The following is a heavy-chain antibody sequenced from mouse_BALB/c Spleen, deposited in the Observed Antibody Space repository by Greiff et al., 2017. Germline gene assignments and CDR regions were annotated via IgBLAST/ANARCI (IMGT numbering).Heavy chain of an antibody. D-gene: IGHD2-14*01. CDR2: ISSGSSTI. J-gene: IGHJ4*01. CDR3: ARSYYRYHYYAMDY. V-gene: IGHV5-17*02. Sequence: EVMLVESGGGLVQPGGSRKLSCAASGFTFSSFGMHWVRQAPEKGLEWVAYISSGSSTIYYADTVKGRFTISRDNPKNTLFLQMTSLRSEDTSMYYCARSYYRYHYYAMDYWGQGTSVTVSS. CDR1: GFTFSSFG.